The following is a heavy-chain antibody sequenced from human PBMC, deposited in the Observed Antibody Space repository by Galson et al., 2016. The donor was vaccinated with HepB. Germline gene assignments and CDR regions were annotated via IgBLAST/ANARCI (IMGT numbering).Heavy chain of an antibody. J-gene: IGHJ4*02. Sequence: TLSLTCTVSGGSISSDSYYWIWIRQYPGKGLEWIGYIYYTGSTYYNPSLQSRVTISVDTSKNQFSLKLRSVTAADTAVYYCARGITGTTWPTYYFDYWGQGTLVTVSS. CDR1: GGSISSDSYY. V-gene: IGHV4-31*03. CDR2: IYYTGST. D-gene: IGHD1-20*01. CDR3: ARGITGTTWPTYYFDY.